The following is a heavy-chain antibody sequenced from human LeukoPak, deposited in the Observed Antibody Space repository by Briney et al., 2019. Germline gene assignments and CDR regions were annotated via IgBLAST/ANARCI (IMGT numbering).Heavy chain of an antibody. D-gene: IGHD4-23*01. CDR1: GFTLSSYW. J-gene: IGHJ4*02. V-gene: IGHV3-7*04. Sequence: HPGGSLRLSCAASGFTLSSYWMSWVRQAPGKGLEWVANIKQDGSEINYVDSVKGRVTISRDNAKNSMLLQMNSLRAEDTAVYYCARADYGGNLFFDYWGQGALATVSS. CDR2: IKQDGSEI. CDR3: ARADYGGNLFFDY.